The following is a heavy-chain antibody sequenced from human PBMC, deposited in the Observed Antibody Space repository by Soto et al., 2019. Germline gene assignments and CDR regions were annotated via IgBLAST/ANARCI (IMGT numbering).Heavy chain of an antibody. J-gene: IGHJ4*02. CDR3: ASCLVSSYWTEGGCDCYSLDY. CDR1: GGSISSGGYY. CDR2: IDYSGRT. V-gene: IGHV4-31*03. D-gene: IGHD2-21*02. Sequence: QVQLQESGPGLVKPSQTLSLTSTVSGGSISSGGYYWSWIRQHPGKGLEWIGYIDYSGRTYYNTSLKSRVTISVDTSKYQFSLKLRSVPAADTAVYYCASCLVSSYWTEGGCDCYSLDYWGQGPLVTVSS.